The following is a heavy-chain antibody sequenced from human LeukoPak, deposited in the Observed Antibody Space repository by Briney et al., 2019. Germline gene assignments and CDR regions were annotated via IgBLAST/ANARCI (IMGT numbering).Heavy chain of an antibody. CDR1: GGSISSGDYY. Sequence: SETLSLTCTVSGGSISSGDYYWSWIRQPPGKGLEWIGYIYYSGSTYYNPSLKSRVTISVGTSKNQFSLKLGSVTAADTAVCYCARGLTTVTSYNWFDPWGQGTLVTVSS. D-gene: IGHD4-11*01. CDR2: IYYSGST. J-gene: IGHJ5*02. V-gene: IGHV4-30-4*01. CDR3: ARGLTTVTSYNWFDP.